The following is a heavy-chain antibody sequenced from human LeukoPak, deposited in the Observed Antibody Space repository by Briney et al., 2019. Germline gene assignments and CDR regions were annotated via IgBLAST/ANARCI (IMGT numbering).Heavy chain of an antibody. Sequence: SVKVSCKASGGTFSDYALNWVRQAPGQGLEWMGVFIPILGTANSTQKFQGRVTITADISTNTVYMELSSLRSEDTAVYFGARGHSSWFDYWGQGTLVTVSS. CDR2: FIPILGTA. CDR1: GGTFSDYA. V-gene: IGHV1-69*10. J-gene: IGHJ4*02. D-gene: IGHD6-13*01. CDR3: ARGHSSWFDY.